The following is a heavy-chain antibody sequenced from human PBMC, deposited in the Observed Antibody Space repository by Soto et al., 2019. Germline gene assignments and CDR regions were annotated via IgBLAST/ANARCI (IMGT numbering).Heavy chain of an antibody. D-gene: IGHD2-15*01. CDR3: ASVSAAQYYYGMDA. V-gene: IGHV3-74*01. CDR1: EFSFSTYL. Sequence: PGGSLRLSCVASEFSFSTYLMHWVRQAPGKGLMWVARIDTTGSTTTYADSVQGRFTISRDNAKNTMYLQMNSVRDDDTAIYFCASVSAAQYYYGMDAWGQGTKVTVSS. CDR2: IDTTGSTT. J-gene: IGHJ6*02.